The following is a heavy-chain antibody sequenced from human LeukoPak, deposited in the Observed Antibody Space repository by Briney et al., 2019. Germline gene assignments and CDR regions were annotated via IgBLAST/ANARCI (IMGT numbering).Heavy chain of an antibody. CDR3: ARGPGVTSYYYYYMDV. J-gene: IGHJ6*03. V-gene: IGHV3-64*01. CDR1: GFTFNSYA. CDR2: ISSNGCST. Sequence: GGSLRLSCAASGFTFNSYAMRWVRQAPGKGLEYVSGISSNGCSTYYANSVKGRFTIPRDNSKNTLFLQMGNLRAENMAEYYCARGPGVTSYYYYYMDVWGKGTTVTISS. D-gene: IGHD2-21*02.